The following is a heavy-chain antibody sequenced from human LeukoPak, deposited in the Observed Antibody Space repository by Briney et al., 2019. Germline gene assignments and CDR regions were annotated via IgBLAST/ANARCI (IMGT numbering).Heavy chain of an antibody. D-gene: IGHD6-13*01. J-gene: IGHJ4*02. CDR2: ISGSGGST. CDR1: GFTFSIYA. Sequence: GGSLRLSCAASGFTFSIYAMSWVRQAPGKGVEWVSAISGSGGSTYYADSVKGRFTISRDNSKNTLYLQMNSLRAEDTAVYYCAKGPSSSWPYYFDYWGQGTLVTVSS. V-gene: IGHV3-23*01. CDR3: AKGPSSSWPYYFDY.